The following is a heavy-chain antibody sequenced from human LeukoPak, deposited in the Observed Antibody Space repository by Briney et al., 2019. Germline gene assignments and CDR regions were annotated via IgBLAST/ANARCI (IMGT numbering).Heavy chain of an antibody. V-gene: IGHV1-2*02. CDR2: INPNSGGT. D-gene: IGHD6-13*01. CDR3: ALIRYSSSRVDP. CDR1: GYTFTGYY. J-gene: IGHJ5*02. Sequence: ASVKVSCKASGYTFTGYYMHWVRQAPGQGLEWMEWINPNSGGTNYAQKFQGRVTMTRDTSISTAYMELSRLRSDDTAVYYCALIRYSSSRVDPWGQGTLVTVSS.